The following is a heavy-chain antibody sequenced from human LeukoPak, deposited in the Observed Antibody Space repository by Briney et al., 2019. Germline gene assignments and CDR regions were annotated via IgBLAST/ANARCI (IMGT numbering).Heavy chain of an antibody. J-gene: IGHJ6*03. CDR1: GFTFRSYT. CDR2: ISSNGYYI. D-gene: IGHD5-18*01. Sequence: GGSLRLSCAASGFTFRSYTVNWVRQAPGKGLEWVSSISSNGYYIYYADSVKGRFTISRDNAKNSLYLQMDSLRAEDTSVYYCASTAMVTYYYMDVWGKGTTVTVSS. CDR3: ASTAMVTYYYMDV. V-gene: IGHV3-21*06.